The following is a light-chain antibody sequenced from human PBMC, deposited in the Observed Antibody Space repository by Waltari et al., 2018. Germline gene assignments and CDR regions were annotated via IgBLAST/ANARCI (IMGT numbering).Light chain of an antibody. V-gene: IGKV1-5*01. CDR2: DAS. CDR1: QNLNTF. CDR3: QQYYDYPIN. J-gene: IGKJ5*01. Sequence: DIQMTQSPSTVSASRGDRVTITCRASQNLNTFLSWYQQKPGAVPNLLIYDASTLERGVPSRFSGSGSGTHFTLTISGLQPDDFATYYCQQYYDYPINFGQGTRL.